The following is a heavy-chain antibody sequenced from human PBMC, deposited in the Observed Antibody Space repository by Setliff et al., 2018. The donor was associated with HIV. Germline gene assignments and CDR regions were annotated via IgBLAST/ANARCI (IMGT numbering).Heavy chain of an antibody. CDR1: GYTFTSYA. D-gene: IGHD6-13*01. CDR3: ARDSRPSGYISGWYIDF. CDR2: INAGNGNT. J-gene: IGHJ4*02. V-gene: IGHV1-3*01. Sequence: ASVKVSCKASGYTFTSYAMHWVRQAPGQRLEWMGWINAGNGNTKCSQKFQGRVTITRDTSASTAYMELSSLRSEDTAVYFCARDSRPSGYISGWYIDFWGRGTLVTVSS.